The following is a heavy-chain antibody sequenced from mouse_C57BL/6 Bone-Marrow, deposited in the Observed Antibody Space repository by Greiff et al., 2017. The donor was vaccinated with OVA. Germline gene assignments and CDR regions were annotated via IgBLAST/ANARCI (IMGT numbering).Heavy chain of an antibody. CDR3: TSYSNYAMDY. J-gene: IGHJ4*01. D-gene: IGHD2-5*01. CDR1: GYTFTSYW. CDR2: IYPGNSDT. V-gene: IGHV1-5*01. Sequence: EVQLQQSGTVLARPGASVKMSCKTSGYTFTSYWMHWVKQRPGQGLAWIGAIYPGNSDTSYNQKFKGKAKLTAVTSASTAYMELSSLTNEDSAVYYCTSYSNYAMDYWGQGTSVTVSS.